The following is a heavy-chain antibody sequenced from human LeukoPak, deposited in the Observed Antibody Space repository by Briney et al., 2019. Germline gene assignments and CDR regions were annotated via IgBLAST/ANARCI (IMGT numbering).Heavy chain of an antibody. Sequence: SETLSLTCAVYGGSFSGYYWGWIRQPPGKGLEWIGGIYYSGSTYYNPSLKSRVTISVDTSKNQFSLKLSSVTAADTAVYYCARGAPIIAANYYYYGMDVWGQGTTVTVSS. CDR3: ARGAPIIAANYYYYGMDV. J-gene: IGHJ6*02. CDR1: GGSFSGYY. D-gene: IGHD6-25*01. V-gene: IGHV4-34*01. CDR2: IYYSGST.